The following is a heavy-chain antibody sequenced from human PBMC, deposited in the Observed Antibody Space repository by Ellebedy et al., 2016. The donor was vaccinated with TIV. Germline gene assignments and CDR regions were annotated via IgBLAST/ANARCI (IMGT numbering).Heavy chain of an antibody. D-gene: IGHD3-3*01. V-gene: IGHV1-18*01. J-gene: IGHJ4*02. CDR1: GYTFTAYA. CDR2: ISGNNGNP. CDR3: ARVTKRITNSGSHYYFDY. Sequence: AASVKVSCKASGYTFTAYAIAWVRQAPGQGPEWMGRISGNNGNPNYARKLQGRVTMTTDTSTSTAYMELRSLRSDDSAVYFCARVTKRITNSGSHYYFDYWGQGTLVTVSS.